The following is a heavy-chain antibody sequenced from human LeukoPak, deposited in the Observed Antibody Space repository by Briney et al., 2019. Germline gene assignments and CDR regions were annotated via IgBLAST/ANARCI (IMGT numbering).Heavy chain of an antibody. Sequence: PSETLSLTCTVSGASISNYYWSWIRQPPGKGLEWFGYIFYSGSTNYNPSLTSRVTISLATSKNQFSLQLRSVTAADTAVYYCARFTTVVPAFWYFDLWGRGTLVTVSS. V-gene: IGHV4-59*08. J-gene: IGHJ2*01. D-gene: IGHD4-23*01. CDR2: IFYSGST. CDR1: GASISNYY. CDR3: ARFTTVVPAFWYFDL.